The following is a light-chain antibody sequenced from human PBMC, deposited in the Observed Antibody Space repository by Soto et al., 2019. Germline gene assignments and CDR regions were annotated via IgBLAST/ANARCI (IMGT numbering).Light chain of an antibody. Sequence: IQMTQSPSSVSASVGDRVTVTCRASQDISSWLAWYQQKPGKAPKLLIYAASSLQSGVPSRVNGSRSGTDFTRTVSSLHPEDCATYYCQQANSFPYTCGQGTKLEIK. V-gene: IGKV1-12*01. CDR3: QQANSFPYT. J-gene: IGKJ2*01. CDR2: AAS. CDR1: QDISSW.